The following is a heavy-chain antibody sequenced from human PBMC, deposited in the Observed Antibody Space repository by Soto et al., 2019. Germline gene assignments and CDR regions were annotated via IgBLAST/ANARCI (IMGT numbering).Heavy chain of an antibody. CDR3: ARAIKRWEVNYYFDF. CDR2: IVVISNTA. J-gene: IGHJ4*02. CDR1: GSTFNNFA. Sequence: QVVLLQSGAEVKEPGSSVRVSCQVSGSTFNNFAFSWVRQAPGHGPEWMGGIVVISNTAEYSQRFQDRVTITEDPSTNTIYMELGSLTVEDAAVYYCARAIKRWEVNYYFDFWGQGTLVNVSS. D-gene: IGHD1-26*01. V-gene: IGHV1-69*01.